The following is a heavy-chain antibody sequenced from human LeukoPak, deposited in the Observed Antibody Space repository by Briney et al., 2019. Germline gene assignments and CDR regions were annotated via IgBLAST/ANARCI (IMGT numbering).Heavy chain of an antibody. J-gene: IGHJ4*02. CDR3: ASFYGGNPPGDYYFDY. Sequence: ASVKVSCKASGYTFTSYYMHWVRQAPGQGLEWMGIINSSGGSTSYAQKFQGRVTMTRDTSTSTVYMELSSVTAADTAVYYCASFYGGNPPGDYYFDYWGQGTLVTVSS. V-gene: IGHV1-46*01. CDR2: INSSGGST. CDR1: GYTFTSYY. D-gene: IGHD4-23*01.